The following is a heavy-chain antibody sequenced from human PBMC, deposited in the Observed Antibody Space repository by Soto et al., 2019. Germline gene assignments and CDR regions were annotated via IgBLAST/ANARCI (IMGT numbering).Heavy chain of an antibody. J-gene: IGHJ6*02. D-gene: IGHD6-6*01. CDR3: AAARPRLYYYYGMDV. CDR2: IDPSDSYT. Sequence: GESLKISCKGSGYSFTSYWISWVRQMPGKGLEWMGRIDPSDSYTNYSPSFQGHVTISADKSISTAYLQWSSLKASDTAMYYCAAARPRLYYYYGMDVWGQGTTVTVSS. V-gene: IGHV5-10-1*01. CDR1: GYSFTSYW.